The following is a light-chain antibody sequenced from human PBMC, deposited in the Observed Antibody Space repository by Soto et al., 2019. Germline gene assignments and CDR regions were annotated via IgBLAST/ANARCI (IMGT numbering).Light chain of an antibody. CDR2: KAS. Sequence: DIQVAHSPYSLSASVGGSITIPRRASQTISSWLAWYQQKPGKAPKLLIYKASTLKSGVPSRFSGSGSGTEFTLTISSLQPDDFATYYCQHYNSYSEAFGQGTKVDIK. J-gene: IGKJ1*01. V-gene: IGKV1-5*03. CDR1: QTISSW. CDR3: QHYNSYSEA.